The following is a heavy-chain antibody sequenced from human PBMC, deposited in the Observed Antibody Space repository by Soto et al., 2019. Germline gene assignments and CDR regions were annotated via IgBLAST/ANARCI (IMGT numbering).Heavy chain of an antibody. CDR3: ARDHVSSGGRCYDY. CDR1: GFTFSRYW. J-gene: IGHJ4*02. Sequence: PGGSLRLSCAASGFTFSRYWMTWVRQAPGKGLEWVANIKQDGSEIYYVDSVKGRFTISRDNAENSLYLQMNSLRAEDTAVYYCARDHVSSGGRCYDYWGQGTLVTVSS. V-gene: IGHV3-7*01. D-gene: IGHD2-15*01. CDR2: IKQDGSEI.